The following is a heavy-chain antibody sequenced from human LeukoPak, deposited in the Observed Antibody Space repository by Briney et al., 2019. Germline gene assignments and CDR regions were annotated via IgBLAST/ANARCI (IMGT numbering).Heavy chain of an antibody. CDR3: ARVSSCSSTSCEYYFDY. Sequence: PGGSLRLSCAASGFTFSSYGMSWVRQAPGKGLEWVSGISGSGGSTYYADSVKGRFTISRDNSKNTLYLQMNSLRAEDTAVYYCARVSSCSSTSCEYYFDYWGQGTLVTVS. CDR1: GFTFSSYG. J-gene: IGHJ4*02. CDR2: ISGSGGST. D-gene: IGHD2-2*01. V-gene: IGHV3-23*01.